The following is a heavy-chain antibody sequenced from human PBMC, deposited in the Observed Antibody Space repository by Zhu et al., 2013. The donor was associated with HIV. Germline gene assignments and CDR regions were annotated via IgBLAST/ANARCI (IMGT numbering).Heavy chain of an antibody. CDR1: GYTFTSYG. J-gene: IGHJ4*02. V-gene: IGHV1-18*01. CDR3: ARDLGKANFWSGYYGSPGNDY. CDR2: ISAYNGNT. D-gene: IGHD3-3*01. Sequence: QVQLVQSGAEVKKPGASVKVSCKASGYTFTSYGISWVRQAPGQGLEWMGWISAYNGNTNYAQKLQGRVTMTTDTSTSTAYMELRSLRSDDTAVYYCARDLGKANFWSGYYGSPGNDYWGQGTLVTVSS.